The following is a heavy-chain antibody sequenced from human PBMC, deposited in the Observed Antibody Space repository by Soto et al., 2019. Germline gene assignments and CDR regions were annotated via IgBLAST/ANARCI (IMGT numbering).Heavy chain of an antibody. Sequence: EVQLVESGGGLVKPGGSLRLSCAASGFTFSSYSMNWVRQAPGKGLEWVSSISSSSSYIYYADSVKGRFTISRDNAKNSLYLQMNCLRAEDTAVYYCATGEYYYDSSGYYYCWGQGTLVTVSS. CDR1: GFTFSSYS. V-gene: IGHV3-21*01. D-gene: IGHD3-22*01. CDR3: ATGEYYYDSSGYYYC. CDR2: ISSSSSYI. J-gene: IGHJ4*02.